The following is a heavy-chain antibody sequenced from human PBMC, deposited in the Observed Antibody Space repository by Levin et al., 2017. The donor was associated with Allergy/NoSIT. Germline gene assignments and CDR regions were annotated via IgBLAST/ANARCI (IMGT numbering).Heavy chain of an antibody. J-gene: IGHJ6*03. D-gene: IGHD5-12*01. Sequence: GGSLRLSCAASGFTFSSYGMHWVRQAPGKGLEWVAVIWDDGYKKYYADSVKGRFTISRDNSKNTLYLQMNSLRAEDTAVYYCARVLRFYYYYYMDVYGKGTTVTVSS. CDR3: ARVLRFYYYYYMDV. CDR1: GFTFSSYG. CDR2: IWDDGYKK. V-gene: IGHV3-33*01.